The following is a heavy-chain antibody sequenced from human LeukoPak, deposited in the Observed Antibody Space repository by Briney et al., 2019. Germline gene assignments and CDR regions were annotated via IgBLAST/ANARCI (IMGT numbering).Heavy chain of an antibody. D-gene: IGHD6-6*01. Sequence: GRSQRLSCAASGFIFSSSVMHWVRQAPGKGLEWVAVISHDGGNKYYADSVKGRFTISRDNSKNTLYLQMNSLRAEDTAVYYCARVVVSSSSDYFDYWGQGTLVTVSS. CDR2: ISHDGGNK. CDR3: ARVVVSSSSDYFDY. CDR1: GFIFSSSV. J-gene: IGHJ4*02. V-gene: IGHV3-30*04.